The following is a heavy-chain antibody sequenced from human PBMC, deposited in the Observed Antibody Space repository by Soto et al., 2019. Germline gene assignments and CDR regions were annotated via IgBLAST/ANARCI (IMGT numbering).Heavy chain of an antibody. CDR3: AKGRQQWLVQRFDP. CDR1: GFTFSSYG. D-gene: IGHD6-19*01. CDR2: ISYDGSNK. J-gene: IGHJ5*02. V-gene: IGHV3-30*18. Sequence: PGESLRLSCAASGFTFSSYGMHWVRQAPGKGLEWVAVISYDGSNKYYADSVKGRFTISRDNSKNTLYLQMNSLRAEDTAVYYCAKGRQQWLVQRFDPWGQGTLVTVSS.